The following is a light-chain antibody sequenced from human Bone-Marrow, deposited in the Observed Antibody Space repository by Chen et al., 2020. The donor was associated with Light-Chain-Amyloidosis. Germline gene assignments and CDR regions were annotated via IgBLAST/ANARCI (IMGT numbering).Light chain of an antibody. J-gene: IGLJ3*02. CDR1: SSNIGPNY. CDR3: AAWDDSLSGWV. Sequence: QSVLTQPPSASGTPGQRVSISCSGSSSNIGPNYVFWYQHLPGSAPKLLIYRNNQWPSGVPDRFSGSKSVTSASLAINGLRSEDEADYYCAAWDDSLSGWVFGGGTRLTVL. V-gene: IGLV1-47*01. CDR2: RNN.